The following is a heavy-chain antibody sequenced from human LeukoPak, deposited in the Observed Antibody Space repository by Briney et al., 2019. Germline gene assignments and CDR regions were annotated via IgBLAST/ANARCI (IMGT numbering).Heavy chain of an antibody. CDR1: GFTVSSNY. V-gene: IGHV3-53*01. CDR2: IYSGGST. Sequence: SGGSLRLSCAASGFTVSSNYMSWVRQAPGKGLEWVSVIYSGGSTYYADSVKGRFTISRDNSKNTLHLQMNSLRAEDTAVYYCARDRYCSGGSCLNWFDPWGQGTLVTVSS. J-gene: IGHJ5*02. CDR3: ARDRYCSGGSCLNWFDP. D-gene: IGHD2-15*01.